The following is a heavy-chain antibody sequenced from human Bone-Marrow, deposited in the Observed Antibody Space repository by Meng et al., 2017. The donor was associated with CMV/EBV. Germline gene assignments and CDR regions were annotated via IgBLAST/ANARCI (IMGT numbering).Heavy chain of an antibody. Sequence: GESLKISCAASGFTFSSYSMNWVRQAPGKGLEWVSSISSSSSYIYYADSVKGRFTISRDNAKNSLYLQMNSLRAEDTAVYYCASHPHTNWFDPWGQGTPVTVSS. V-gene: IGHV3-21*01. CDR2: ISSSSSYI. J-gene: IGHJ5*02. CDR1: GFTFSSYS. CDR3: ASHPHTNWFDP.